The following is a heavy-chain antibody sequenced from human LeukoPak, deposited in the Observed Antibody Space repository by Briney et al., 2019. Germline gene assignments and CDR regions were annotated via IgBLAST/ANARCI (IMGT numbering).Heavy chain of an antibody. J-gene: IGHJ4*02. Sequence: PGGSLRLSCAASGFTFDDYAMHWVRQAPGKGLEWVSGISWNSGSIGYADSVKGRFTISRDNAKNSLYLQMNSLRVEDTALYYCAKDSGSSRNFDYWGQGTLVTVSS. D-gene: IGHD6-13*01. V-gene: IGHV3-9*01. CDR3: AKDSGSSRNFDY. CDR2: ISWNSGSI. CDR1: GFTFDDYA.